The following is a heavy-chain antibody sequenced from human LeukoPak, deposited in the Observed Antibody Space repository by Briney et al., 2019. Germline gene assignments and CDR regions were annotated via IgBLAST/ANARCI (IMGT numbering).Heavy chain of an antibody. CDR3: AKAIRGRTDDAFDI. J-gene: IGHJ3*02. D-gene: IGHD1-14*01. CDR2: ISSSGSGT. Sequence: GGSLRLSCAASGFTFSSYDMTWVRQAPGKGLEWVSSISSSGSGTYYADSVQGRFTISRDNSKNTLFLQMNSLRAEDTAVYYCAKAIRGRTDDAFDIWGQGTMVTVSS. V-gene: IGHV3-23*01. CDR1: GFTFSSYD.